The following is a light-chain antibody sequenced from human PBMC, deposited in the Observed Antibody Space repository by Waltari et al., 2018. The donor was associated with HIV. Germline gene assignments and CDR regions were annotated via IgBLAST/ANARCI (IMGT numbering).Light chain of an antibody. V-gene: IGKV3-20*01. CDR3: QQYGSSPSIT. Sequence: EIVLTQSPGTLSLSPGDRATVSCRASQSVSSSYLAWYHQIPCQAPRVFSYGASSRATGIPDRFSGSGSGTDFTLTISRLDPDDFAVYYCQQYGSSPSITFGQGTRLEIK. J-gene: IGKJ5*01. CDR1: QSVSSSY. CDR2: GAS.